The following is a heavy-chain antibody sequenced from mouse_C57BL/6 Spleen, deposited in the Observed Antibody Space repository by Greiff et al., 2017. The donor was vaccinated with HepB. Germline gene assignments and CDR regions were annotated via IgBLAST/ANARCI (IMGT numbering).Heavy chain of an antibody. D-gene: IGHD2-3*01. CDR2: IYPGSGST. V-gene: IGHV1-55*01. Sequence: QVQLQQPGAELVKPGASVKMSCKASGYTFTSYWITWVKQRPGQGLEWIGDIYPGSGSTNYNEKFTSKATLTVDTASSTAYMQLSSRTSEDSAVYYCARQGDGYPDYWGQGTTLTVSS. CDR3: ARQGDGYPDY. CDR1: GYTFTSYW. J-gene: IGHJ2*01.